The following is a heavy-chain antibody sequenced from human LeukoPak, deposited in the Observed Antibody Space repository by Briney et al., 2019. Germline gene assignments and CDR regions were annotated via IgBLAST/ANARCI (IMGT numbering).Heavy chain of an antibody. V-gene: IGHV4-59*11. D-gene: IGHD3-10*01. Sequence: PSETLSLTCSVSVGSITSHFWSWVRQPPGKGLEWTGYIHYSGSTNYNPYLKSRVTISPVTSKNLLFQKLNSVTAAGTAVQYCERLVWLGYSPGSWFDSWGQGTLVTVSS. CDR2: IHYSGST. CDR1: VGSITSHF. CDR3: ERLVWLGYSPGSWFDS. J-gene: IGHJ5*01.